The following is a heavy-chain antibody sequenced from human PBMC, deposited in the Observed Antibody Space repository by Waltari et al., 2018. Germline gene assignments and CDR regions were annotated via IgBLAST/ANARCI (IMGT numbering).Heavy chain of an antibody. CDR2: IKEDGSET. Sequence: EVQLVESGGGLVQPGGSLRLSCAASGLTFRSYWMSWVRQAPVKGLEWVAGIKEDGSETDYVDSVKGRFTISRDNAKNSLYLHMNSLRAEDTAVYYCASHGPWTFNYWGQGTLVTVSS. CDR3: ASHGPWTFNY. J-gene: IGHJ4*02. D-gene: IGHD1-1*01. V-gene: IGHV3-7*02. CDR1: GLTFRSYW.